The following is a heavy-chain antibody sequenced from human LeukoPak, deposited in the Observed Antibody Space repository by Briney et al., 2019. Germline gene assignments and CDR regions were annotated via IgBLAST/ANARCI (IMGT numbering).Heavy chain of an antibody. V-gene: IGHV4-34*01. Sequence: SETLSLTCAVYGGSFSGYYWSWIRQPPGEGLEWIGEINHSGSTNYNPSLKSRVTISVDTSKNQFSLKLSSVTAADTAVYHCARVRGYYYDSSGTRWGQGTLVTVSS. CDR2: INHSGST. J-gene: IGHJ4*02. D-gene: IGHD3-22*01. CDR1: GGSFSGYY. CDR3: ARVRGYYYDSSGTR.